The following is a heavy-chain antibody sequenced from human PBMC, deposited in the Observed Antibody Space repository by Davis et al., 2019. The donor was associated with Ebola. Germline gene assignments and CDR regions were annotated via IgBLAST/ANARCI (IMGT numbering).Heavy chain of an antibody. D-gene: IGHD5-18*01. CDR1: GGSISSGTYY. V-gene: IGHV4-39*07. CDR3: ARFNSWGYSWFDP. J-gene: IGHJ5*02. CDR2: IYDSGTT. Sequence: SETLSLTCSVSGGSISSGTYYWGWVRQPPGKGLEWIGTIYDSGTTDYNPSLKSRATISVDPSKRQFSLELTTVTAADTAVYYCARFNSWGYSWFDPWGQGTLVTVSS.